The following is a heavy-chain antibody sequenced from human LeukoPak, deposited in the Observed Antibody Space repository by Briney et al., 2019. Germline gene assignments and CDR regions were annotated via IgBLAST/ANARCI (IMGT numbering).Heavy chain of an antibody. V-gene: IGHV3-21*04. D-gene: IGHD3-22*01. Sequence: GGSPRLSCAASGFTFSSYSMNWVRQAPGKGLEWVSSISSSSSYIYYADSVKGRFTISRDNAKNSLYLQTNSLRAEDTAVYYCARDSTYYYDSSGYPPDYWGQGTLVTVSS. CDR1: GFTFSSYS. J-gene: IGHJ4*02. CDR2: ISSSSSYI. CDR3: ARDSTYYYDSSGYPPDY.